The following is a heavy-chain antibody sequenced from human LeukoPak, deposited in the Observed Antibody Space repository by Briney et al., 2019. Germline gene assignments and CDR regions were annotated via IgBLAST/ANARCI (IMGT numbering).Heavy chain of an antibody. Sequence: SVKVSCKASGYTFTSYGISWVRQAPGQGLEWMGGIIPIFGTANYAQKFQGRVTITADESTSTAYMELSSLRSEDTAVYYCARSVVGSSWLLPTFDIWGQGTMVTVSS. J-gene: IGHJ3*02. CDR3: ARSVVGSSWLLPTFDI. V-gene: IGHV1-69*13. D-gene: IGHD6-13*01. CDR2: IIPIFGTA. CDR1: GYTFTSYG.